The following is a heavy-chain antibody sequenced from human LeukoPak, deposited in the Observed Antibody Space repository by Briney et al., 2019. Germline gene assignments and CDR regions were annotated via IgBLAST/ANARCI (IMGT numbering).Heavy chain of an antibody. CDR1: GYTFTSYA. CDR2: INTNTGNP. Sequence: ASVKVSCKASGYTFTSYAMNWVRQAPGQGLEWMGWINTNTGNPTYAQGFTGRFAFSLDTSVSTAYLQINTLKAEDTAVYYCARPELRWSAYYYMDVWGKGTTVTVSS. V-gene: IGHV7-4-1*02. CDR3: ARPELRWSAYYYMDV. J-gene: IGHJ6*03. D-gene: IGHD4-23*01.